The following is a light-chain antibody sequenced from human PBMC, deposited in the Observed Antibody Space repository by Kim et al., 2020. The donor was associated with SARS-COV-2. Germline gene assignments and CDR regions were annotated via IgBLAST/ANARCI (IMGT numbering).Light chain of an antibody. CDR2: PAS. Sequence: SASVGDRVTITCRASQDISNYLAWFQQKPGKVPKRLIYPASTLQSGVPSRFSGSGSGTEFTLTISSLQPDDFATYYCLQQNNYPLTFGQGTKLEI. J-gene: IGKJ1*01. CDR1: QDISNY. CDR3: LQQNNYPLT. V-gene: IGKV1-17*03.